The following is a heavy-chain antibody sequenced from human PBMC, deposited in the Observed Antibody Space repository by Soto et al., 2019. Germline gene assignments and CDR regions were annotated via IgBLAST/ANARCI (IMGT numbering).Heavy chain of an antibody. CDR2: ISGSGGST. Sequence: WGSLLLSCAASVFTFSIYAMSWVRQAPGKGLEWVSAISGSGGSTYYADSVKGRFTISRDNSKNTLYLQMNSLRAEDTAVYYCAKFRWSEAAGPLDYWGQGTMVTVSS. CDR3: AKFRWSEAAGPLDY. CDR1: VFTFSIYA. D-gene: IGHD6-13*01. V-gene: IGHV3-23*01. J-gene: IGHJ4*02.